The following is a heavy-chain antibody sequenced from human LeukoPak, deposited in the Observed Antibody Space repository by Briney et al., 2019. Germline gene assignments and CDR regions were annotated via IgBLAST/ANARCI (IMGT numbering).Heavy chain of an antibody. CDR2: INTYNGNT. CDR3: SKVPRSLAYSQH. D-gene: IGHD3-10*01. V-gene: IGHV1-18*01. CDR1: LYTYSQYV. Sequence: EASVKLSCKVTLYTYSQYVSNGLRQAPGQGLEWMGWINTYNGNTNYTQKFQGRATMTTDTSTSTAYMELTSLRSDDTAVYYCSKVPRSLAYSQHWGQGTLVTVSS. J-gene: IGHJ1*01.